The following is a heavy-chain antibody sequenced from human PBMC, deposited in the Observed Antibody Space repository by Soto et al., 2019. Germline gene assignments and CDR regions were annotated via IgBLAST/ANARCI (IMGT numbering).Heavy chain of an antibody. J-gene: IGHJ6*02. CDR2: IWYGGSNK. CDR1: GFTFSSYG. CDR3: ARAGVWSSGWYATADYYYYGMDV. V-gene: IGHV3-33*01. Sequence: TGGSLRLSCAASGFTFSSYGMHWVRQAPGKGLEWVAVIWYGGSNKYYADSVKGRFAISRDNSKNTLYLQMNSLRAEDTAVYYCARAGVWSSGWYATADYYYYGMDVWGQGTTVTVSS. D-gene: IGHD6-19*01.